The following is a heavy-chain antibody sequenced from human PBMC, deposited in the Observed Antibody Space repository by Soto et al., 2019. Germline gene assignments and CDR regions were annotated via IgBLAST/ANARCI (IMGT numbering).Heavy chain of an antibody. J-gene: IGHJ5*02. CDR2: ISSSSSYI. CDR1: GFTFSSYS. V-gene: IGHV3-21*01. Sequence: EVQLVESGGGLVKPGGSLRLSCAASGFTFSSYSMNCVRQAPGKGLEWGSSISSSSSYIYYADSVKGRFTISRDNAKNSLYLQMNSLRAEDTAVYYCARVRQQLAPRGWFDPWGQGTLVTVSS. CDR3: ARVRQQLAPRGWFDP. D-gene: IGHD6-13*01.